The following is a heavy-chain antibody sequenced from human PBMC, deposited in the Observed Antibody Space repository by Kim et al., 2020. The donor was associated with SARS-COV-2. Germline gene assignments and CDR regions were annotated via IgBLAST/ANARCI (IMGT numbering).Heavy chain of an antibody. CDR1: GFTFSSYG. Sequence: GGSLRLSCAASGFTFSSYGMHWVRQAPGKRLEWLAIISYDGSSKYYADSVQGRFTISRDNSKNTLYLQMNSLRAEDTAVYYCAKWATGYTSTWYDYWGLGTLVTVSS. V-gene: IGHV3-30*18. J-gene: IGHJ4*02. CDR3: AKWATGYTSTWYDY. CDR2: ISYDGSSK. D-gene: IGHD6-13*01.